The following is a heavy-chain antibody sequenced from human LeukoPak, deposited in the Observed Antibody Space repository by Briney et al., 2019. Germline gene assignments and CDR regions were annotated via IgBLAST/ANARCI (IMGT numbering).Heavy chain of an antibody. D-gene: IGHD3-22*01. CDR1: GGSFSGYY. Sequence: SETLSLTCAVYGGSFSGYYWSWIRQPPGKGLEWIGEINHSGSTNYNPSLKSRVTISVDTSKSQFSLKLSSVTAADTAVYYCARDVDAYYYDSSGYYYFDYWGQGTLVTVSS. V-gene: IGHV4-34*01. CDR2: INHSGST. CDR3: ARDVDAYYYDSSGYYYFDY. J-gene: IGHJ4*02.